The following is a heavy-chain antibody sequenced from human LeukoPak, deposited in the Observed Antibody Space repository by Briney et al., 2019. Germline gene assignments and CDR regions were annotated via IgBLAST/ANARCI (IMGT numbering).Heavy chain of an antibody. J-gene: IGHJ3*02. CDR1: GFTFSSYW. CDR2: IKQDGSEK. V-gene: IGHV3-7*01. D-gene: IGHD3-9*01. Sequence: GGSLRLSCAASGFTFSSYWMSWVRQAPGKGLEWVANIKQDGSEKYYVDSVKGRFTISRDNAKNSLYLQMSSLRAEDTAVYYCARDWAKLRYFDWFKTDAFDIWGQGTMVTVSS. CDR3: ARDWAKLRYFDWFKTDAFDI.